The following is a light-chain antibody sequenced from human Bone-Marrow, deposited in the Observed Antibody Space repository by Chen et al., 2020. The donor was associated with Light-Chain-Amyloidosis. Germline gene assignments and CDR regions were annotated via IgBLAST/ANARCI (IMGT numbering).Light chain of an antibody. V-gene: IGLV1-44*01. CDR1: MSNIGNNV. J-gene: IGLJ3*02. CDR3: ATWDDRLNGPL. Sequence: QSVLTQPPSASGTPGQRVTISCSGSMSNIGNNVVNWYQHLPGTAPRLLINTDYKRPAWVPDRFSGCASGTSASLAISGLPSEDEADYYCATWDDRLNGPLFGGGTKLTVL. CDR2: TDY.